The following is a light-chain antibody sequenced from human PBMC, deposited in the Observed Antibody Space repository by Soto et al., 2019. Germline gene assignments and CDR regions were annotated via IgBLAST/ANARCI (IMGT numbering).Light chain of an antibody. CDR2: EVS. V-gene: IGLV2-8*01. Sequence: QSALTQPPSASGSPGQSVTISCTGTSSDVGGYNYVSWYQQHPGKAPKLMIYEVSKRPSGVPDRFSGSKSGNTASLTVSGLQAEDEADYYCSSYAGINNFDVVFGGGTKVTVL. CDR1: SSDVGGYNY. J-gene: IGLJ2*01. CDR3: SSYAGINNFDVV.